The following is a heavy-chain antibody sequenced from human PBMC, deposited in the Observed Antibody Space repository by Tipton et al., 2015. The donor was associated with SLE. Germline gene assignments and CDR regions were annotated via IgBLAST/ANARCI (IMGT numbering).Heavy chain of an antibody. D-gene: IGHD1-7*01. J-gene: IGHJ4*02. CDR3: ARDGVWNYRQGYFDY. CDR2: MNSNSGKP. V-gene: IGHV1-8*03. CDR1: GYTFTSYD. Sequence: QSGAEVKKPGASVNVSCKASGYTFTSYDINWVRQATGQGLEWMGWMNSNSGKPGYAQKFQGRVTITRNTSISTAYMELSSLRSEDTAVYYCARDGVWNYRQGYFDYWGQGTLVTVSS.